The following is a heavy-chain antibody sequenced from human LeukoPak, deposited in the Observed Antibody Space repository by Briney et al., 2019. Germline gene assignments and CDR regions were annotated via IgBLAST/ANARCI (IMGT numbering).Heavy chain of an antibody. CDR2: ISYDGSKK. CDR1: GFTFSTYA. CDR3: AKPYDSSLYTNLDY. D-gene: IGHD3-22*01. Sequence: PGGSLRLSCVASGFTFSTYAMHWVRQAPGKGLEWVTVISYDGSKKYYADFVKGRFTISRDNSKNTLYLQVDSLRPEDTAVYYCAKPYDSSLYTNLDYWGQGTLVTVSS. J-gene: IGHJ4*02. V-gene: IGHV3-30-3*02.